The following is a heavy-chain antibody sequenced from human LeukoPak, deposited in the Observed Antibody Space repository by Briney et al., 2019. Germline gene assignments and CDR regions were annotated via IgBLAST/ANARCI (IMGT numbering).Heavy chain of an antibody. CDR2: ISAYNGNT. CDR3: ARDRLDYYDSSGYYSCFDY. V-gene: IGHV1-18*01. Sequence: ASVKVSCKASGYTFTSYGISWVRQAPGQGLEWMGWISAYNGNTNYAQKLQGRVTMTRDTSISTAYMELSRLRSDDTAVYYCARDRLDYYDSSGYYSCFDYWGQGTLATVSS. CDR1: GYTFTSYG. D-gene: IGHD3-22*01. J-gene: IGHJ4*02.